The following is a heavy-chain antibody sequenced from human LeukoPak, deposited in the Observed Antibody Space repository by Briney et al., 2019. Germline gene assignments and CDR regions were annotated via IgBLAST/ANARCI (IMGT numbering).Heavy chain of an antibody. V-gene: IGHV1-2*02. J-gene: IGHJ4*02. D-gene: IGHD3-9*01. CDR1: GYTFTGYY. CDR3: PRGYYDILTGHTIDY. Sequence: ASVKVSCKASGYTFTGYYMHWVRQAPVQGLEWMGWINPNSGGTNYAQKFQGRVTMTRDTSISTAYMELSKLRSDDTAVYYCPRGYYDILTGHTIDYWGQGTLVTVAS. CDR2: INPNSGGT.